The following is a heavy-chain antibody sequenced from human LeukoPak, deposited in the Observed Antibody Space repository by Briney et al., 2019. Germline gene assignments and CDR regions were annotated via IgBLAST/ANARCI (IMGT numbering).Heavy chain of an antibody. Sequence: ASVNVSCKASGYTFTGYYMHWVRQAPGQGLEWMGWINPNSGGTNYAQKFQGWVTMTRDTSISTAYMELSRLRSDDTAVYYCARGQYCSSTSCFPDYWGQGILVTVSS. J-gene: IGHJ4*02. CDR2: INPNSGGT. CDR3: ARGQYCSSTSCFPDY. D-gene: IGHD2-2*01. CDR1: GYTFTGYY. V-gene: IGHV1-2*04.